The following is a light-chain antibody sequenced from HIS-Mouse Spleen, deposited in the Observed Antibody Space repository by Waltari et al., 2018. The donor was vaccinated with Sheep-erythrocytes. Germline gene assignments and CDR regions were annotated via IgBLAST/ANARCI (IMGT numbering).Light chain of an antibody. CDR3: QQYYSTLT. J-gene: IGKJ4*01. CDR1: QSVLYSSNNKNY. V-gene: IGKV4-1*01. CDR2: WAS. Sequence: DIVMTQSPDSLAVSLGERATINCKSSQSVLYSSNNKNYLAWYQQKPGQPPKLLIYWASTRESGVPDLFSGGGSGTDFTLTISSLQAEDVAVYYCQQYYSTLTFGGGTKVEIK.